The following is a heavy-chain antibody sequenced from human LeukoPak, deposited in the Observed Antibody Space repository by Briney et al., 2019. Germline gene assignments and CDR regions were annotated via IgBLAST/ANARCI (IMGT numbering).Heavy chain of an antibody. V-gene: IGHV3-23*01. Sequence: GGSLRLSCAASGFTFSSYAMSCVRQAPGKGLEWVSSISGSGGNTYYADSVKGRFTVSRDNAKNSLYLQMNSLRAEDTAVYYCARDTTDDYGDYYFDYWGQGTLVTVSS. J-gene: IGHJ4*02. CDR1: GFTFSSYA. CDR3: ARDTTDDYGDYYFDY. CDR2: ISGSGGNT. D-gene: IGHD4-17*01.